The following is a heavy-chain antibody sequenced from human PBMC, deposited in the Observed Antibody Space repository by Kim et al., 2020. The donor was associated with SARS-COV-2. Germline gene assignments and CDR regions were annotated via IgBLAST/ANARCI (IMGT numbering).Heavy chain of an antibody. D-gene: IGHD6-19*01. J-gene: IGHJ4*02. Sequence: GGSLRLSCAASGFTFSSYAMHWVRQAPGKGLEWVAVIWYDGSNKYYADSVKGRFTISRDNSKNTLYLQMNSLRAEDTAVYYCAKDGLYSSGWYGYLDWGQGTLVTVFS. CDR2: IWYDGSNK. V-gene: IGHV3-33*06. CDR3: AKDGLYSSGWYGYLD. CDR1: GFTFSSYA.